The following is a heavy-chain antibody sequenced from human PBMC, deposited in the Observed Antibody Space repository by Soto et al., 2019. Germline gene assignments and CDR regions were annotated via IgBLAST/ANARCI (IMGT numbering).Heavy chain of an antibody. CDR3: ARDRSGDSSRYYYGMDV. CDR2: IYYSGST. CDR1: GGSISSYY. V-gene: IGHV4-59*01. Sequence: SETLSLTCTVSGGSISSYYWIWIRQPPGKGLEWIGYIYYSGSTNYNPSLKSRVTISVDTSKNQFSLKLSSVTAADTAVYYCARDRSGDSSRYYYGMDVWGQGTTVTVSS. D-gene: IGHD6-13*01. J-gene: IGHJ6*02.